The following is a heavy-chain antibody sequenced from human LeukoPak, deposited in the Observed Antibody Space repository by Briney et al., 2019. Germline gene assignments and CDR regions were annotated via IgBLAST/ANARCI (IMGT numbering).Heavy chain of an antibody. CDR3: ARVLKRQRITIFPEGFDI. Sequence: KSSETLSLTCTVSGGSISSGDFYWSWLRQPPGKGLEWIAYIYSSGTTYYNPSLNSRITISLATSNNQFSLKLPSVSAADTAIYYCARVLKRQRITIFPEGFDIWGQGTMVTVSS. V-gene: IGHV4-30-4*08. D-gene: IGHD3-3*01. CDR2: IYSSGTT. J-gene: IGHJ3*02. CDR1: GGSISSGDFY.